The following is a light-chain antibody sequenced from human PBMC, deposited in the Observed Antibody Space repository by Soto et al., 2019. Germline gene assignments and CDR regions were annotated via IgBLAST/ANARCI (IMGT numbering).Light chain of an antibody. CDR3: QQYSSYWT. Sequence: DIQMTQSPSSLSASVGDRVTITCRSMQSISSYLNWYQQKPGKAPTLLIYKASYLASGVPSRFSGGGSGTEFTLTISSLQPDDFATYYCQQYSSYWTFGQGTKVDI. J-gene: IGKJ1*01. CDR2: KAS. CDR1: QSISSY. V-gene: IGKV1-5*03.